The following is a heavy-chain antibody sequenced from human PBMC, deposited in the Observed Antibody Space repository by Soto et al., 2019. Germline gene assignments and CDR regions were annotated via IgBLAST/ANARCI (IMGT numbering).Heavy chain of an antibody. CDR3: AKDRRTWGDSRLEN. CDR1: GFTFSKFG. J-gene: IGHJ4*02. CDR2: ISNDGSDE. V-gene: IGHV3-30*18. Sequence: QVQLVESGGGVVQPGRSLRLSCAASGFTFSKFGMNWLRQAPGRGLEWVAGISNDGSDEYYVDSVKGRFNITRDNSKITHSLQMNGLRFEDTAVYFCAKDRRTWGDSRLENWGQGTLVTGS. D-gene: IGHD3-16*01.